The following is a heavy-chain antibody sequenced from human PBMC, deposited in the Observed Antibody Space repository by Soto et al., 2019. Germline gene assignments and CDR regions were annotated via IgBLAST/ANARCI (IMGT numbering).Heavy chain of an antibody. CDR2: INPNSGGT. V-gene: IGHV1-2*02. Sequence: ASVKVSCKASGYTFTCYYMHWVRQAPGQGLEWMGWINPNSGGTNYAQKFQGRVTMTRDTSISTAYMELSRLRSDDTAVYYCARDLDTAMATLPYYYYGMDVWGQGTTVTVSS. D-gene: IGHD5-18*01. CDR1: GYTFTCYY. CDR3: ARDLDTAMATLPYYYYGMDV. J-gene: IGHJ6*02.